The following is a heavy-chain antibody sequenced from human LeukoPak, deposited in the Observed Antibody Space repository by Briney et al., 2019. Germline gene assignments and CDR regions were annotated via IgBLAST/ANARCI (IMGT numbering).Heavy chain of an antibody. V-gene: IGHV1-69*05. CDR3: ARENGGYDYVWGSFPGGY. D-gene: IGHD3-16*01. Sequence: SVKVSCKASGGTFSSYAISWVRQAPGQGLEWMGGIIPIFGTANYAQKLQGRVTMTTDTSTSTAYMELRSLRSDDTAVYYCARENGGYDYVWGSFPGGYWGQGTLVTVSS. CDR1: GGTFSSYA. J-gene: IGHJ4*02. CDR2: IIPIFGTA.